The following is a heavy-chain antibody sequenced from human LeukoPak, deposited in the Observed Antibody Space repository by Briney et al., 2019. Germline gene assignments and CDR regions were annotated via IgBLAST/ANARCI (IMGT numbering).Heavy chain of an antibody. D-gene: IGHD3-9*01. CDR2: ISWNSGSI. V-gene: IGHV3-9*03. J-gene: IGHJ4*02. CDR1: GFTFDDYA. Sequence: GGSLRLSCAASGFTFDDYAMHWVRQAPGKGLEWVSGISWNSGSIGYADSVKGRFTISRDNAKNSLYLQMNSLRAEDMALYYCAKANLRYFDWLPFDYWGQGTLVTASS. CDR3: AKANLRYFDWLPFDY.